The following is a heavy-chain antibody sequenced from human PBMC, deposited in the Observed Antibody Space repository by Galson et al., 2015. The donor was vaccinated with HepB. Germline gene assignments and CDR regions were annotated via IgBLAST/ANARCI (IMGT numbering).Heavy chain of an antibody. V-gene: IGHV3-33*01. CDR1: GFNFSDFG. Sequence: SLRLFCAASGFNFSDFGMHWVRQAPGKGPEWVAVIWYDGSKIFYSDSVKGRFTISRDNSKSTVYLEMYRLRVEDTAVYYCARRGGLSSWLDPWGQGTLVTVSS. J-gene: IGHJ5*02. D-gene: IGHD6-6*01. CDR2: IWYDGSKI. CDR3: ARRGGLSSWLDP.